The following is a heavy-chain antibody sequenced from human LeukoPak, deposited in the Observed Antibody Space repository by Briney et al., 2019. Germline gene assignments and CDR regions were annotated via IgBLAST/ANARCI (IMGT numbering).Heavy chain of an antibody. Sequence: SETLSLTCSVSGASISSGSYIWTWIRPPAGKGLEWIGRIYTTGSTNYNPSLTSRVTISMDASKNQFSLNLSSVTAADTAVYYCATSPYYFYMDVWGKGTSVTVSS. CDR3: ATSPYYFYMDV. CDR2: IYTTGST. CDR1: GASISSGSYI. V-gene: IGHV4-61*02. J-gene: IGHJ6*03.